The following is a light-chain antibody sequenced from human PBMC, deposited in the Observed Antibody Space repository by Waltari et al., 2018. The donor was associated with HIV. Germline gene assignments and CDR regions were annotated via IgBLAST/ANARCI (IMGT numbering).Light chain of an antibody. CDR3: SSYTSSATQV. Sequence: HSGLTQPASVSGSPGQSITISCTGSSSDVGGYKYVSWYQQHPGKAPKLLIHEGTNRPSGVSNRFSASKSDTTASLTISGLQAEDEADYSCSSYTSSATQVFGTGTKVSV. V-gene: IGLV2-14*01. J-gene: IGLJ1*01. CDR1: SSDVGGYKY. CDR2: EGT.